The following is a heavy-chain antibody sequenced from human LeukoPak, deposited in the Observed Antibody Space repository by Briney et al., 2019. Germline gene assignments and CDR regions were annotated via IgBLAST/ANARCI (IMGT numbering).Heavy chain of an antibody. CDR3: ARGDPHADL. V-gene: IGHV3-48*03. CDR2: ITIRGHTK. CDR1: GFDLRTYE. J-gene: IGHJ5*02. Sequence: GGSLRLSSAASGFDLRTYEMNRVRQAPGKGLEWIGHITIRGHTKNYTDSVKGRFTISRDNARTSLYLQMNTLRVEDTGVYYCARGDPHADLWGQGTLVTVSS.